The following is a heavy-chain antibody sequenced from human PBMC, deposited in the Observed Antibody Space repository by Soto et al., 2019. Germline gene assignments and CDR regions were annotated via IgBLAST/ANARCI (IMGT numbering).Heavy chain of an antibody. CDR1: GFTFSTYV. V-gene: IGHV3-48*02. D-gene: IGHD3-10*01. Sequence: VGSLRLSCVVSGFTFSTYVITWFRQAPGKGLEWVSYISSGSSSIFYADSVKGRFTISRYDAKNSLYLQMNSLRDEDTDVYYCARVGEVEYWGQGNMVHVSS. CDR3: ARVGEVEY. J-gene: IGHJ4*02. CDR2: ISSGSSSI.